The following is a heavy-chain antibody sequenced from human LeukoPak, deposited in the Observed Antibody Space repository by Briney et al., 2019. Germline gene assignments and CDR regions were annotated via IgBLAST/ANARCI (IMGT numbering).Heavy chain of an antibody. CDR2: INPNSGGT. V-gene: IGHV1-2*02. D-gene: IGHD3-10*01. CDR1: GYTFTGSY. CDR3: ARDSSDYYGSGSSPSYYFDY. Sequence: ASAKVSCKASGYTFTGSYIHWVRQAPGQGLEWMGWINPNSGGTNYAQKFQGRVTMTRDTSISTAYMELSRLRSDDTAVYYCARDSSDYYGSGSSPSYYFDYWGQGTLVTVSS. J-gene: IGHJ4*02.